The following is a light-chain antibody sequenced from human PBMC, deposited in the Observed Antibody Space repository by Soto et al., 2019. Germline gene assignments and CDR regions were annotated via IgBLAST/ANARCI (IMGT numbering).Light chain of an antibody. J-gene: IGKJ3*01. Sequence: DIQMTQSPSTLSASVGDRVNITCRASQSISNWLAWYQQKPGKAPKLLISKASTLENGVPSTFSGSASGAEFTLTISGLQPDDFATYYCQQYNSYPFIFGPGTTVDIK. CDR1: QSISNW. CDR3: QQYNSYPFI. CDR2: KAS. V-gene: IGKV1-5*03.